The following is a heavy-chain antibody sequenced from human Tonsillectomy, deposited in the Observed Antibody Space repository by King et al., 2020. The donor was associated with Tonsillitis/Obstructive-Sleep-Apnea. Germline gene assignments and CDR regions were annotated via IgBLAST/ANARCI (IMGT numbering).Heavy chain of an antibody. CDR1: GFTFSSHA. CDR3: ARDPPAAGPLYYIDN. Sequence: VQLVESGGGVVQPGMSLRLSCAASGFTFSSHALHWVRQAPGRGLEWVAVLSYDGSIKYYADSVKGRFTISRDSSNNTRYLQMNSLRPDDTAVYYCARDPPAAGPLYYIDNWGQGTQVTVSS. D-gene: IGHD6-13*01. CDR2: LSYDGSIK. V-gene: IGHV3-30*01. J-gene: IGHJ4*02.